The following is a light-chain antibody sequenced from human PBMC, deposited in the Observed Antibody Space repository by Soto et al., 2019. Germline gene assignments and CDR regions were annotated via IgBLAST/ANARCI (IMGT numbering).Light chain of an antibody. J-gene: IGLJ1*01. CDR1: SSGVGGYNY. CDR3: SSYTSSSTYV. Sequence: QSVLTQPASVSGSPGQSITISCTGTSSGVGGYNYVSWYQQHPGKAPKLMIYDVSNRPSGVSNRFSGSKSGNTASLTISGLQAEDEADYYCSSYTSSSTYVFGTGTQLTVL. CDR2: DVS. V-gene: IGLV2-14*01.